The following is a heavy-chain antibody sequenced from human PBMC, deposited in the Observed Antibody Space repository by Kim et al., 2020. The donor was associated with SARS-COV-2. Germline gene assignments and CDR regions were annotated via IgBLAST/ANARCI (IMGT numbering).Heavy chain of an antibody. D-gene: IGHD6-6*01. Sequence: GGSLRLSCAASGFTFNDNSMNWVRQAPGKGLEWVSSINSQSNYVQYADSVKGRFTISRDNAKESLFLQMNSLRAEDTAVYYCGTYLVAQFDYWGQGTLVTVSS. CDR3: GTYLVAQFDY. CDR2: INSQSNYV. V-gene: IGHV3-21*01. J-gene: IGHJ4*02. CDR1: GFTFNDNS.